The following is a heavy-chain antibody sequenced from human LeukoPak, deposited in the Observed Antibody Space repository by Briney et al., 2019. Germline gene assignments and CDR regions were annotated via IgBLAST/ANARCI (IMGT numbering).Heavy chain of an antibody. CDR1: GFIFDNYA. Sequence: RTGGSLRLSCAASGFIFDNYALHWVRQAPGKGLEWVSGVSWNSGSIGYADSVKGRFTISRDNAKKSLYLQMNSLKTEDTALYYCAKIPSGTLYWYFDLWGRGTLVTVSS. CDR3: AKIPSGTLYWYFDL. J-gene: IGHJ2*01. D-gene: IGHD1-1*01. CDR2: VSWNSGSI. V-gene: IGHV3-9*01.